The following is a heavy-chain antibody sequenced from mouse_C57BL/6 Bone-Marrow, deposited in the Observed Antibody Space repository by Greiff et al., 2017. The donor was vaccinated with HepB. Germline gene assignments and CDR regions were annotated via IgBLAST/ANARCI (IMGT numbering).Heavy chain of an antibody. CDR1: GFTFSSYA. CDR2: ISAGGSYT. V-gene: IGHV5-4*03. Sequence: EVMLVESGGGLVKPGGSLKLSCAASGFTFSSYAMSWVRQTPEKRLEWVAIISAGGSYTYYPDNVKGRFTISRDNSKNNLYLQMSHLKAEDTAMYYCARVTVTFDYWGQGTTLTVSS. D-gene: IGHD2-13*01. J-gene: IGHJ2*01. CDR3: ARVTVTFDY.